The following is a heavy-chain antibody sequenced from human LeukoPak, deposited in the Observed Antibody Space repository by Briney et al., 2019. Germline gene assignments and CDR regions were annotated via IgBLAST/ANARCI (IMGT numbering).Heavy chain of an antibody. Sequence: ASVKVSCKASGYTFTGYYMHWVRQATGQGVEWMGWINPNSGGTNYAQKFQGRVTMTRDTSISTAYMELSRLGSDDTAVYYCARTGYCSGGSCYSPFDYWGQGTLVTVSS. CDR2: INPNSGGT. V-gene: IGHV1-2*02. D-gene: IGHD2-15*01. J-gene: IGHJ4*02. CDR1: GYTFTGYY. CDR3: ARTGYCSGGSCYSPFDY.